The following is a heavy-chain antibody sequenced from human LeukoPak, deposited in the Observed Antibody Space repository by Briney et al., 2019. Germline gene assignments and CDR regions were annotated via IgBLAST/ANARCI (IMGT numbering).Heavy chain of an antibody. D-gene: IGHD6-13*01. J-gene: IGHJ4*02. CDR2: INHSGST. CDR3: ARGGPGYSIFL. V-gene: IGHV4-34*01. CDR1: GGSFSVYY. Sequence: SETLSLTCAVYGGSFSVYYWSWIRQPPGKGLEYIGEINHSGSTNYNPSLKSRVTISADTSKNQFSLILRSVTAADTAVYYCARGGPGYSIFLWGKGPLVGVSS.